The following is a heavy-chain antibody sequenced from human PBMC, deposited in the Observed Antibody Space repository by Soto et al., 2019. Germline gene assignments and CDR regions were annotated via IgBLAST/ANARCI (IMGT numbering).Heavy chain of an antibody. CDR3: ARGGQQKAYFFDS. J-gene: IGHJ4*02. CDR1: GASITTSY. CDR2: ISSSGST. Sequence: WETLSLTCTVSGASITTSYWTWIRQPPGKGLEYIGYISSSGSTNYNPSLKSRVTISKDTSKNQFSLKLSSVTAADTAFYYCARGGQQKAYFFDSWGQGTLVTVS. D-gene: IGHD2-21*01. V-gene: IGHV4-59*12.